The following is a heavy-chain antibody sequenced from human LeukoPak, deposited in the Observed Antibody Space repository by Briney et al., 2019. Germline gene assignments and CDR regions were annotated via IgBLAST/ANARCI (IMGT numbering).Heavy chain of an antibody. V-gene: IGHV3-23*01. CDR1: GFTFSSYA. D-gene: IGHD3-3*01. CDR3: AKESSYYDFWSGFPESDY. J-gene: IGHJ4*02. Sequence: GGSLRLSCAASGFTFSSYAMSWVRQAPGKGLEWVSAISGSGGSTYYADSVKGRFTISRDNSKNTLYLQMNSLRAEDTAVYYCAKESSYYDFWSGFPESDYWGQGTLVTVSS. CDR2: ISGSGGST.